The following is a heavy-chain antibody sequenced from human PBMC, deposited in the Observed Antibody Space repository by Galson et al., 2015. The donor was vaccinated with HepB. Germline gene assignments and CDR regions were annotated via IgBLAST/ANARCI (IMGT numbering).Heavy chain of an antibody. J-gene: IGHJ4*02. CDR3: ARELTTVDY. D-gene: IGHD4-11*01. CDR1: GDSISSSRYY. V-gene: IGHV4-61*02. Sequence: TLSLTCPVSGDSISSSRYYWSWLRQPAGKGLEWIGRIYRSGSTINYNPSLKRRVILSVDTSNNKFSLNVNSVTAADTAIYYCARELTTVDYWGQGTLVTVSS. CDR2: IYRSGST.